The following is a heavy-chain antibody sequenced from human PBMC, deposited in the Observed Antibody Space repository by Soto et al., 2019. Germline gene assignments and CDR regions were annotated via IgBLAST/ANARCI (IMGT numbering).Heavy chain of an antibody. CDR2: INAGNGNT. D-gene: IGHD3-16*01. V-gene: IGHV1-3*01. CDR1: GYTFTRYA. J-gene: IGHJ4*02. Sequence: GASVKVSCKASGYTFTRYAMHWVHQAPGQRLEWMGWINAGNGNTKYSQKFQGRVIITRDTSASTAYMELSSLRSEDTAVYYCARGEFLSYDDYWGQGTLVTVS. CDR3: ARGEFLSYDDY.